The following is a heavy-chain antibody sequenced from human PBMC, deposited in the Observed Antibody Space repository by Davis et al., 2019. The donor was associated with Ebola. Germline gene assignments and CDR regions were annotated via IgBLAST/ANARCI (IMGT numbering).Heavy chain of an antibody. V-gene: IGHV3-23*01. J-gene: IGHJ6*02. CDR1: GLNFNHYA. D-gene: IGHD6-6*01. Sequence: GGSLRLSCGGPGLNFNHYAMTWVRQPPGMGLEWVAGISGDGGSTYYADSVKGRFAVSRDNSKNNLYLQMNGLRADDTAVYYCAKSANSKFSSSPDFYNGMDVWGQGTTVIVSS. CDR2: ISGDGGST. CDR3: AKSANSKFSSSPDFYNGMDV.